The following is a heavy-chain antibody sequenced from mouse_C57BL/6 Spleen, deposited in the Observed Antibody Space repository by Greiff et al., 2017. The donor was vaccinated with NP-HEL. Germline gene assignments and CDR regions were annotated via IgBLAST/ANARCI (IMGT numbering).Heavy chain of an antibody. CDR2: INPNNGGT. Sequence: EVHLVESGPELVKPGASVKMSCKASGYTFTDYNMHWVKQSHGKSLEWIGYINPNNGGTSYNQKFKGKATLTVNKSSSTAYMELRSLTSEDSAVYYCARTPYYYGSPYWYFDVWGTGTTVTVSS. V-gene: IGHV1-22*01. D-gene: IGHD1-1*01. CDR3: ARTPYYYGSPYWYFDV. CDR1: GYTFTDYN. J-gene: IGHJ1*03.